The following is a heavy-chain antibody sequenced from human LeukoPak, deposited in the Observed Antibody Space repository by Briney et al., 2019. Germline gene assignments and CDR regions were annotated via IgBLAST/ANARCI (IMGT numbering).Heavy chain of an antibody. CDR2: IRSDGSNK. V-gene: IGHV3-30*02. CDR1: GFSFSSYG. J-gene: IGHJ6*03. D-gene: IGHD1-26*01. Sequence: GGSLRLSCAGSGFSFSSYGMHWVRQAPGKGLEWMAFIRSDGSNKYYADSVKGRFTISRDNSKNTLYLQMNSLRAEDTAVYYCARGRGTTTTVRGVRYYYYMDVWGKGTTVTVSS. CDR3: ARGRGTTTTVRGVRYYYYMDV.